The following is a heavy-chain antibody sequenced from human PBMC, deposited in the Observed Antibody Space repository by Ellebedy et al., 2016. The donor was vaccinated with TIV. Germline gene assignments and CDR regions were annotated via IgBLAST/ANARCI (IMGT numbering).Heavy chain of an antibody. CDR3: ARVDCDGDCHTNWFNP. CDR1: GFSFTNYA. D-gene: IGHD2-21*02. J-gene: IGHJ5*02. V-gene: IGHV3-30-3*01. Sequence: GGSLRLXXAASGFSFTNYAMHWVRQAPGKGLQWVALVSFDGNKKDYADSVKGRFTISRDNSKSTLYLQMNSLRTEDTAVYYCARVDCDGDCHTNWFNPWGQGTLVTVSS. CDR2: VSFDGNKK.